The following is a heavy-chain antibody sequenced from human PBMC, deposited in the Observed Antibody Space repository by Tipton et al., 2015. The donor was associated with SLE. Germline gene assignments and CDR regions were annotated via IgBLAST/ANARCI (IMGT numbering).Heavy chain of an antibody. Sequence: TLSLTCAVYGGSFSGYYWSWIRQPPGKGLEWIGEINHSGSTNYNPSLKSRVTISVDTSKNQFSLKLSSVTAADTAVYYCASSREPKQQLYYWGQGTLVTVSS. CDR2: INHSGST. CDR1: GGSFSGYY. V-gene: IGHV4-34*01. CDR3: ASSREPKQQLYY. J-gene: IGHJ4*02. D-gene: IGHD6-13*01.